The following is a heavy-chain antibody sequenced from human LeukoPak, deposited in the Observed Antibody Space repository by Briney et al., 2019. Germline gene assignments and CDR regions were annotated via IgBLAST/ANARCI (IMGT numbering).Heavy chain of an antibody. CDR2: INHSGST. J-gene: IGHJ4*02. V-gene: IGHV4-34*01. CDR3: ASALRGYSYGRPFDY. CDR1: GGSFSGYY. Sequence: SETLSLTCAVYGGSFSGYYWSWIRQPPGKGLEWIGEINHSGSTNYNPCLKSRVTISVDTSKNQFSLKLSSVTAADTAVYYCASALRGYSYGRPFDYWGQGTLVTVSS. D-gene: IGHD5-18*01.